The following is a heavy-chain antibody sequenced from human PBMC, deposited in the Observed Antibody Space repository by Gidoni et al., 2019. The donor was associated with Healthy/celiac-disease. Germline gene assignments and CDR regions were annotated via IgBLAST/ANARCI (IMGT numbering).Heavy chain of an antibody. CDR2: IYSGGST. Sequence: EVQLVVSGCGLVQPGVSLRLSCAASGFTVSSNYLSWVRQAPGKGLEWVSVIYSGGSTYYADSVKGRFTISRDNSKNTLYLQMNSRRAEDTAVYYCARDEGTSGGGDYWGQGTLVTVSS. CDR3: ARDEGTSGGGDY. CDR1: GFTVSSNY. V-gene: IGHV3-66*01. D-gene: IGHD3-16*01. J-gene: IGHJ4*02.